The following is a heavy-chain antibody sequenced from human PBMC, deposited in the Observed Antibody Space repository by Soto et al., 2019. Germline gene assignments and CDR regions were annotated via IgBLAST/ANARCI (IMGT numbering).Heavy chain of an antibody. V-gene: IGHV4-34*01. CDR1: GGSFSGSY. CDR3: HRWDS. CDR2: INHSGST. J-gene: IGHJ4*02. D-gene: IGHD2-15*01. Sequence: PSETLSLTCAVYGGSFSGSYWNWVRQPPGKGLEWIGEINHSGSTNYNSSLKSRITISVDTSKNQFSLKLTSVTAADTAVYYCHRWDSWGQGTLVTVSS.